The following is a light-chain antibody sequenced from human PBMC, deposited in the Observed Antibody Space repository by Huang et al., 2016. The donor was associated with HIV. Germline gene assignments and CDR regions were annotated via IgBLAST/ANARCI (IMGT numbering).Light chain of an antibody. CDR2: WAS. V-gene: IGKV4-1*01. CDR1: QGVLSSSNNKKY. J-gene: IGKJ1*01. CDR3: QQYYSTPRT. Sequence: DIVMTQSPDSLAVSLGERAPINCKSSQGVLSSSNNKKYLAWYQQKPGQTPKLLVYWASSREFGVPDRLSGSGSGTDFNLTISSLQAEDVAVYYCQQYYSTPRTFGQGTKVEIK.